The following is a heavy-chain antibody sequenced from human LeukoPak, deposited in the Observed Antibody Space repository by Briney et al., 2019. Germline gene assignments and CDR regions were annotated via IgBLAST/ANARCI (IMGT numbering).Heavy chain of an antibody. J-gene: IGHJ4*02. Sequence: TSETLSLTCTVSGGSISSYYWSWIRQPAGKGLEWIGRIYISGSTNYNPSLKSRVTMSVDTSKNQFSLKLSSVTAADTAVYYCARDRGTWNDDGFDYWGQGTLVTVSS. CDR2: IYISGST. CDR3: ARDRGTWNDDGFDY. CDR1: GGSISSYY. V-gene: IGHV4-4*07. D-gene: IGHD1-1*01.